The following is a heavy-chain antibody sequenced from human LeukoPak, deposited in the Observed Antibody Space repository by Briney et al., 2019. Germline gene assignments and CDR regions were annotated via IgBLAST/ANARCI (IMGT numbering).Heavy chain of an antibody. J-gene: IGHJ4*02. Sequence: ASVTLSCTLSEYSLSDLSIHWVRETPGAGLEWMGGFDFGNNKMVYSQKFQGRLTLTEDTSADTAYMKLTSLRSEDTAVYFCATDRVYRSSGRSWGFFDYWGQGTLVILSS. V-gene: IGHV1-24*01. D-gene: IGHD6-19*01. CDR2: FDFGNNKM. CDR1: EYSLSDLS. CDR3: ATDRVYRSSGRSWGFFDY.